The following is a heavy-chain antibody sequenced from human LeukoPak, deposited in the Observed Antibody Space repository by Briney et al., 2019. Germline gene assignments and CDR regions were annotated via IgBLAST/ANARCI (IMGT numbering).Heavy chain of an antibody. V-gene: IGHV4-61*01. CDR1: GGSVSSSGTYY. CDR3: ATLRTGLFDY. CDR2: IYYSGST. J-gene: IGHJ4*02. D-gene: IGHD4-17*01. Sequence: SETLSLTCTVAGGSVSSSGTYYWSWIRQPPGKGLEWIGYIYYSGSTNYNPSLKSRVTMSIDTSKNQFSLKLSSVTAADTAVYYCATLRTGLFDYWGQGTLVTVSS.